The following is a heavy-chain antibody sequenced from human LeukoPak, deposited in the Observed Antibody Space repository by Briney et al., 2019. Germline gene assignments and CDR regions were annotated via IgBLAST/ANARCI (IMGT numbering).Heavy chain of an antibody. CDR1: GGSISSGSYY. V-gene: IGHV4-61*02. CDR3: ARERFVYGMDV. J-gene: IGHJ6*02. D-gene: IGHD3-3*01. CDR2: IYTSGST. Sequence: PSETLSLTCTVSGGSISSGSYYWSWIRQPAGKGLEWIGRIYTSGSTNYNPSLESRVTISVDTSKNQFSLKLSSVTAADTAVYYCARERFVYGMDVWGQGTTVTVSS.